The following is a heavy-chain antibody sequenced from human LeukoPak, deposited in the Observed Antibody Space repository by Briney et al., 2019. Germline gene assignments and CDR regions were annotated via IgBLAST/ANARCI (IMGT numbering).Heavy chain of an antibody. CDR2: INHSGST. V-gene: IGHV4-34*01. Sequence: SETLSFTCAVYGGSFSPYYWTWIRQPPGKGLEWIGEINHSGSTNYNPSLKSRVTISVDTSKNQFSLKLSSVTAADTAVYYCARHRGYSGYHFDYWGQGTLVTVSS. J-gene: IGHJ4*02. CDR1: GGSFSPYY. D-gene: IGHD5-12*01. CDR3: ARHRGYSGYHFDY.